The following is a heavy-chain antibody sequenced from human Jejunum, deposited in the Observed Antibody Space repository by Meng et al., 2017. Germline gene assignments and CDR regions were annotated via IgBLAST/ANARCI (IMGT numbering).Heavy chain of an antibody. D-gene: IGHD1-14*01. J-gene: IGHJ6*01. CDR3: TRGKGSGTFAVDV. CDR2: ISPDGTSK. V-gene: IGHV3-74*01. CDR1: GFTFSNHW. Sequence: GGSLRLSCAASGFTFSNHWMHWVRQDTGKGLVWVSQISPDGTSKTYADSVKGRFTISRDNAKSTVYLHMTSLRAEDTAVYHCTRGKGSGTFAVDVWGQGTTVT.